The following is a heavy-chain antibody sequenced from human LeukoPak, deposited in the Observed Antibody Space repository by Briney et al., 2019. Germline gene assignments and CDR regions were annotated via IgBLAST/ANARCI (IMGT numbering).Heavy chain of an antibody. CDR1: GYSFTSYW. CDR3: ARIRQLRYFDWPIRGYFDY. CDR2: IDPSDSYT. J-gene: IGHJ4*02. D-gene: IGHD3-9*01. V-gene: IGHV5-10-1*01. Sequence: GESLKISCKGSGYSFTSYWISWVRQMPGKGLEWMGRIDPSDSYTNYSPSFQGHVTISADKSISTAYLQWSSLKASDTAMYYCARIRQLRYFDWPIRGYFDYWGQGTLVTVSS.